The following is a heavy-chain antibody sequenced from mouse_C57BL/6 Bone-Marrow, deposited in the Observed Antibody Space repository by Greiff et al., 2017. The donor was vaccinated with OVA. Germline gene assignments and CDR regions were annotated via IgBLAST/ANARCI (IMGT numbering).Heavy chain of an antibody. J-gene: IGHJ1*03. Sequence: DVKLVESGGDLVKPGGSLKLSCAASGFTFSSYGMSWVRQTPDKRLEWVATISSGGSYTYYPDSVTGRFTISRDNAKNTLYLQMSSLKSEDTAMYYCARPLIYYDYDGYFDVWGTGTTVTVSS. D-gene: IGHD2-4*01. CDR2: ISSGGSYT. CDR3: ARPLIYYDYDGYFDV. V-gene: IGHV5-6*02. CDR1: GFTFSSYG.